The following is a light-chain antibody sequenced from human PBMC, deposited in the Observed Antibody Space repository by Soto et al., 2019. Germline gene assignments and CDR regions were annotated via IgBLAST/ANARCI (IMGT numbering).Light chain of an antibody. CDR2: YDD. Sequence: QSVLTQPPSVSEAPRQRVTISCSGSSSNIGNNAVNWYQQLPGKAPKLLIYYDDLLPSGVSDRFSGSKSGTSASLAISGLQSEDEADYYCAVWDDSLDAEVFGGGTKVTVL. CDR3: AVWDDSLDAEV. CDR1: SSNIGNNA. J-gene: IGLJ2*01. V-gene: IGLV1-36*01.